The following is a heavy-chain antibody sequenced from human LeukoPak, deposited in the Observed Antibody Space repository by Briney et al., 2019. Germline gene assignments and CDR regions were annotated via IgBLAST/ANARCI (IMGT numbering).Heavy chain of an antibody. V-gene: IGHV3-7*01. Sequence: HPGGSLRLSCAVSGFSFTNFWMSWVRQAPGRGLEWVANIHPEGNEKYHVESVKGRFTISRDNTKNLLFLQMNGLRVEDTAVYYCAMGDAFSGDHWGQGTLVTVSS. D-gene: IGHD3-16*01. CDR1: GFSFTNFW. J-gene: IGHJ4*02. CDR3: AMGDAFSGDH. CDR2: IHPEGNEK.